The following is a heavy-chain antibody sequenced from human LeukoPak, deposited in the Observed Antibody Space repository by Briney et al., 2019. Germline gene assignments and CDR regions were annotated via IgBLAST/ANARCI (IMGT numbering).Heavy chain of an antibody. CDR1: GFTFSSYA. J-gene: IGHJ4*02. V-gene: IGHV3-23*01. D-gene: IGHD3-22*01. Sequence: PGGSLRLSCAASGFTFSSYAMSWVRQAPGKGLEWVSAISGSGGSTYYADSVKGRFTISRDNSKNTLYLQMNSLRAEDTAVYYCAKSTYYYDSSGYYSTHPPYDFDYWGQGTLVTVSS. CDR2: ISGSGGST. CDR3: AKSTYYYDSSGYYSTHPPYDFDY.